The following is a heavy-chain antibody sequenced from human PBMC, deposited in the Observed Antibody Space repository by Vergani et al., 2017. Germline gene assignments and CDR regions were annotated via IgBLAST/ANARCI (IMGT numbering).Heavy chain of an antibody. V-gene: IGHV1-46*02. CDR1: GYIFKNYY. CDR2: LNPTTGHT. Sequence: VQLVQSGAEVRKPGASVTVSCTESGYIFKNYYIHWLRQAPGQAFEWMGILNPTTGHTTSAQKFMGRVDMTRDPSTDTSTRTVQMTLSSLRSEDTAVYYCARSIGYCAGATCRAYYFDHWGQGTRVTVSS. CDR3: ARSIGYCAGATCRAYYFDH. D-gene: IGHD2-21*01. J-gene: IGHJ5*02.